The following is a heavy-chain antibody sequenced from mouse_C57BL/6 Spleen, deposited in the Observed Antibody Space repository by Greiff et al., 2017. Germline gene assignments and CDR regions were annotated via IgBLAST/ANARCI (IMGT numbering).Heavy chain of an antibody. J-gene: IGHJ4*01. CDR2: IDPEDGET. Sequence: EVQLQQSGAELVKPGASVKLSCTASGFNIKDYYMHWVKQRTEQGLEWIGRIDPEDGETKSAPKFPGKATITADTSSNTAYLQLRSLTSEDTAVYYCASRGALYDSYYQGIFMDYWGQGTSLTVSS. V-gene: IGHV14-2*01. CDR3: ASRGALYDSYYQGIFMDY. CDR1: GFNIKDYY. D-gene: IGHD2-3*01.